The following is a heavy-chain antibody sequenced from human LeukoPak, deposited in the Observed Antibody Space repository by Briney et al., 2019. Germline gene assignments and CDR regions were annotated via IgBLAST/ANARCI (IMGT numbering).Heavy chain of an antibody. V-gene: IGHV1-24*01. Sequence: GASVTVSFTVSGSSLTELSLYWVRQAPGKGLEWMGGFDVIDAKTFYAQKFQGRVTMTEDSSTDTAYMELSSLRSDDTAFYYCAAGPPYSLLDYWGQGTLLPVSS. CDR1: GSSLTELS. CDR3: AAGPPYSLLDY. D-gene: IGHD5-18*01. CDR2: FDVIDAKT. J-gene: IGHJ4*02.